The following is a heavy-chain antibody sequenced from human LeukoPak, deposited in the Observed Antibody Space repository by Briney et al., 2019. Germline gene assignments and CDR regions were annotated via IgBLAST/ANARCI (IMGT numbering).Heavy chain of an antibody. CDR3: AIAYGLDV. Sequence: GGSLRLSCAASGFTFTNFWMSWVRQAPGKGLEWVANINGDGSDRYYMDSLKGRFTISRDNAKNSLYLQMNSLRVEDTAIYYCAIAYGLDVWGQGTTVTVS. J-gene: IGHJ6*02. V-gene: IGHV3-7*03. CDR1: GFTFTNFW. CDR2: INGDGSDR.